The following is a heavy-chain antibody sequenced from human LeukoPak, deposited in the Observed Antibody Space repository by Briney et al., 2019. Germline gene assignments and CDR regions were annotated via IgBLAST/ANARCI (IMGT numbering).Heavy chain of an antibody. CDR3: ARRVLRNYYFDY. CDR2: IYHSGST. J-gene: IGHJ4*02. V-gene: IGHV4-38-2*02. D-gene: IGHD2/OR15-2a*01. Sequence: SETLSLTCTVSGYSISSGYYWGWIRQPPGKGLEWIGSIYHSGSTYYNPSLKSRVNISVDTSKNQFSLKLSSVTAADTAVYYCARRVLRNYYFDYWGQGTLVTVSS. CDR1: GYSISSGYY.